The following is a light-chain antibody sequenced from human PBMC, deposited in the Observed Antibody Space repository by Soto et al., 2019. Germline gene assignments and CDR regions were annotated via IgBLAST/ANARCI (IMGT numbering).Light chain of an antibody. J-gene: IGKJ1*01. CDR3: NHYGRSWT. Sequence: VLTQSPGTLSLSPGERATLSCRASQSLSSSYLAWYQQKPGQAPRLLIYAASSRATAIQDRFSGSGSGTDFTLTIKGLEPEDFAVYYCNHYGRSWTCGQGTKVDIK. CDR1: QSLSSSY. CDR2: AAS. V-gene: IGKV3-20*01.